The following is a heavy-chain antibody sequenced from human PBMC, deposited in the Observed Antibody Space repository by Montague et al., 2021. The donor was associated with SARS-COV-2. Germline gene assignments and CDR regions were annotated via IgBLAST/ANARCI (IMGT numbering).Heavy chain of an antibody. D-gene: IGHD6-13*01. CDR1: GGSISSYY. J-gene: IGHJ2*01. CDR2: IYTSGST. V-gene: IGHV4-4*07. CDR3: ARDNAAGGRVLWWYFDL. Sequence: SETLSLTCTVSGGSISSYYWSWIRQPAGKGLEWIGRIYTSGSTNXNPSLKSRVTMSVDTSKNQFSLKLRSVTAADTAVYYCARDNAAGGRVLWWYFDLWGRGTLVTVSS.